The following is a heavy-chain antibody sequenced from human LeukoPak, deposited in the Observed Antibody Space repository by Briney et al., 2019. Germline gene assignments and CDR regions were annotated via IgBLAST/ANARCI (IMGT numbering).Heavy chain of an antibody. J-gene: IGHJ4*02. D-gene: IGHD4-17*01. CDR1: GLSFSSYA. V-gene: IGHV3-30-3*01. CDR2: ISYDGTEK. CDR3: TRDGHGVPLDY. Sequence: GGSLRLSCAASGLSFSSYAMHWVRQAPGKGLEWVAVISYDGTEKYYGDSVKGRFTISRDNSKNTLYLQMNSLRAEDTALYYCTRDGHGVPLDYWGQGTLVTVSP.